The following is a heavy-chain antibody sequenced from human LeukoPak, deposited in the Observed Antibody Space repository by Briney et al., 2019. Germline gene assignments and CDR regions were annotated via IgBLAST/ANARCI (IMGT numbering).Heavy chain of an antibody. V-gene: IGHV1-24*01. CDR1: GYTLTELS. D-gene: IGHD1-26*01. J-gene: IGHJ3*02. Sequence: ASVKVSCKVSGYTLTELSMHWVRQAPGKGLEWMGGFDPEDGETIYAQKFQGRVTMTEDTSTDTAYMELSSLRSEDTAVYYCATGVGATKGAAFDIWGQGTMVTVSS. CDR2: FDPEDGET. CDR3: ATGVGATKGAAFDI.